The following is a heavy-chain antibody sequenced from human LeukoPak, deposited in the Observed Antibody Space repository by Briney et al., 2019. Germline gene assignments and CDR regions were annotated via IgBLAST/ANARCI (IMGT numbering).Heavy chain of an antibody. J-gene: IGHJ5*02. D-gene: IGHD5-24*01. CDR2: INHSGST. V-gene: IGHV4-34*01. Sequence: SETLSLTSAVYGGSFSVYYWSWIRHPPGKGLGWGGEINHSGSTNYNPSLKSRATISVDTSKNQFSLKLSSVTAADTAVYYCARGRGMATISWFDPWGQGTLVTVSS. CDR1: GGSFSVYY. CDR3: ARGRGMATISWFDP.